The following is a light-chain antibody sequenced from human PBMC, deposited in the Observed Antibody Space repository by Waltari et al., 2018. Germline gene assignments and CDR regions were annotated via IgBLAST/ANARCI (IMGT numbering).Light chain of an antibody. Sequence: IVMTQSPDSLAVSLGEGATINCKSSQSVLYTSNNNNYVALYQQKPRQPPKILIYWASTREDGGPQQISGGGSGTDDSITISSLEAEDVAGYYCRKYDRTPQTFGQGTKVEIK. J-gene: IGKJ1*01. CDR3: RKYDRTPQT. CDR1: QSVLYTSNNNNY. CDR2: WAS. V-gene: IGKV4-1*01.